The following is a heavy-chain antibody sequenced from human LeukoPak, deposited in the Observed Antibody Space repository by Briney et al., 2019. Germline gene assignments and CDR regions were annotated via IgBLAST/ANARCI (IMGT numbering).Heavy chain of an antibody. Sequence: GGSLRLSCAASGFSVSSNYMSWVRQAPGKGLEWVAVLYRGGDTYYADSVKGRITISRDNPKNTLYLQMNSLRAEDTAVYYCATGSSGWLFDYWGQGTLVTVSS. J-gene: IGHJ4*02. CDR3: ATGSSGWLFDY. V-gene: IGHV3-66*01. CDR2: LYRGGDT. D-gene: IGHD6-19*01. CDR1: GFSVSSNY.